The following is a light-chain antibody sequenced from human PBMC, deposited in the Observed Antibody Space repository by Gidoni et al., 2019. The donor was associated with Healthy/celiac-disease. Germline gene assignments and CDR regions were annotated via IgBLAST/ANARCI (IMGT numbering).Light chain of an antibody. CDR1: QSISSW. Sequence: DIQMTHSPSTLSASVGDRVTIPCRASQSISSWLAWYQQKPGKAPKLLIYKASSLESGVPSRFSGSGSGTEFTLTISSLQPDDFATYYCQQYNSYPSTFGQXTRLEIK. J-gene: IGKJ5*01. CDR3: QQYNSYPST. V-gene: IGKV1-5*03. CDR2: KAS.